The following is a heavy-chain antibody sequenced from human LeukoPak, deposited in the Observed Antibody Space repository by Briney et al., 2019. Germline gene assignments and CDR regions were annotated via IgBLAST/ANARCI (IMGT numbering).Heavy chain of an antibody. V-gene: IGHV3-7*01. CDR3: AKGHKWLPLDY. CDR2: IKQDGSEK. D-gene: IGHD6-19*01. CDR1: GFTFSSYW. Sequence: GGSLRLSCAASGFTFSSYWMSWVRQAPGKGLEWVANIKQDGSEKYYVDSVKGRFTISRDSAKNSLYLQMNSLRAEDTAVYYCAKGHKWLPLDYWGQGTLVTVSS. J-gene: IGHJ4*02.